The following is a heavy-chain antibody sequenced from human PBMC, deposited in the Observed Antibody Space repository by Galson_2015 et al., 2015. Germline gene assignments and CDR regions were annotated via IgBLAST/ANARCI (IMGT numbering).Heavy chain of an antibody. CDR2: TSYSGKT. CDR3: AGDFWTGPEPQGYFDP. D-gene: IGHD3/OR15-3a*01. V-gene: IGHV4-59*01. CDR1: GGSIRSYY. J-gene: IGHJ5*02. Sequence: SETLSLTCTVSGGSIRSYYWNWIRQSPGKGLEWIGYTSYSGKTNYNSSLKSRVSISVDASMSQISLRLTSVTAADTAVYYCAGDFWTGPEPQGYFDPWGQGSRSPSPQ.